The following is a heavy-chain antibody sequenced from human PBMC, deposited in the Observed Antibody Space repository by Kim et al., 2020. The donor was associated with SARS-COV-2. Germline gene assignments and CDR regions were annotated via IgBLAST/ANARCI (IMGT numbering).Heavy chain of an antibody. CDR3: ARDLGSDNWNDGALGY. V-gene: IGHV3-33*01. J-gene: IGHJ4*02. CDR1: GFTFSSYG. CDR2: IWYDGSNK. D-gene: IGHD1-20*01. Sequence: GGSLRLSCAASGFTFSSYGMHWVRQAPGKGLEWVAVIWYDGSNKYYADSVKGRFTISRDNSKNTLYLQMNSLRAEDTAVYYCARDLGSDNWNDGALGYWGQGTLVTVSS.